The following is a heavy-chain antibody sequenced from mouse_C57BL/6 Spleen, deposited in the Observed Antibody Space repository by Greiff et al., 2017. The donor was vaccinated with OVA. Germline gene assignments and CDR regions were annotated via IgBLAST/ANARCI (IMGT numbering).Heavy chain of an antibody. Sequence: QVQLQPPGPELVKPGASLNLSCKASGYTFTSYSMHWVKQTPGPGLAWIGRIDPNSGGTKYNEKFKSKATLTVDKPSRTPSMQLSRLASEDAAVYYCARYDYGGYYFDCWGQGTTLTVAS. CDR2: IDPNSGGT. CDR1: GYTFTSYS. V-gene: IGHV1-72*01. J-gene: IGHJ2*01. D-gene: IGHD2-4*01. CDR3: ARYDYGGYYFDC.